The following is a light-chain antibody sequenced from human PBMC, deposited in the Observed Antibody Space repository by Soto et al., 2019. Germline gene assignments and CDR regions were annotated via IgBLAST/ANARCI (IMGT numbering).Light chain of an antibody. J-gene: IGKJ4*01. Sequence: EIVLTQSPATLSLSPGDRATLSCRASQSVSNYLAWYQQKPGQVPKLLIYDTFHRAPGIPVRFSGSGFGTDFTLTISSLESDDFAVYYCQHRANVVSSGGGTKMEIK. CDR1: QSVSNY. CDR2: DTF. CDR3: QHRANVVS. V-gene: IGKV3-11*01.